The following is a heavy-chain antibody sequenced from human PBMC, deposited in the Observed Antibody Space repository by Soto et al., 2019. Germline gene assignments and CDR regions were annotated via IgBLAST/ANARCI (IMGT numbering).Heavy chain of an antibody. CDR1: GGSISSSSYY. CDR3: SRLVYDNRRYRPG. J-gene: IGHJ4*02. V-gene: IGHV4-39*01. CDR2: IYYSGST. Sequence: SETLSLTCTVSGGSISSSSYYWGWIRQPPGKGLEWIGSIYYSGSTYYNPSLKSRVTISVDTSKNQFSLKLSSVTAADTAVYYCSRLVYDNRRYRPGRGKGTLVTGSS. D-gene: IGHD3-22*01.